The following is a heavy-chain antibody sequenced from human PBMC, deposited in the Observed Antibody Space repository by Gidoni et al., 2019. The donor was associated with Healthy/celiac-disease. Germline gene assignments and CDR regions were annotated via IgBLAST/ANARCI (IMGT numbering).Heavy chain of an antibody. CDR3: ARDQAVAGTYYYYGMDV. CDR1: GFTFSSYS. D-gene: IGHD6-19*01. V-gene: IGHV3-21*01. Sequence: ELQLVESGGGLVKPGGSLSLSCAASGFTFSSYSMNWVRQAPGKGLEWVSSISSSSSYIYYADSVKGRFTISRDNAKNSLYLQMNSLRAEDTAVYYCARDQAVAGTYYYYGMDVWGQGTTVTVSS. CDR2: ISSSSSYI. J-gene: IGHJ6*02.